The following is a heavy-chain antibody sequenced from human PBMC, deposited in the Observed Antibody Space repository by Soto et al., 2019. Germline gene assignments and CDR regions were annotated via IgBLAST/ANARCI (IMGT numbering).Heavy chain of an antibody. J-gene: IGHJ4*02. D-gene: IGHD1-26*01. Sequence: EVQLLESGGGLVQPGGSLRLSCAASGFTFTTYAMSWVRQAPGKGLEWVSAISGSAGSTYYADSVKGRFTISRDNSKNTLYLQMNSLRAEDTAVYYFAKNWDTTFSSSSHWGQGTLVSVSS. CDR2: ISGSAGST. CDR1: GFTFTTYA. CDR3: AKNWDTTFSSSSH. V-gene: IGHV3-23*01.